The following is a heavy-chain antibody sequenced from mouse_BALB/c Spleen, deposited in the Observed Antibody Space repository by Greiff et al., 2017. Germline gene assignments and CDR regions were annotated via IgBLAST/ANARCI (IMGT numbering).Heavy chain of an antibody. CDR3: ARDENAMDY. CDR1: GFTFTDYY. Sequence: DVKLVESGGGLVQPGGSLRLSCATSGFTFTDYYMSWVRQPPGKALEWLGFIRNKANGYTTEYSASVKGRFTISRDNSQSILYLQMNTLRAEDSATYYCARDENAMDYWGQGTSVTVSS. J-gene: IGHJ4*01. V-gene: IGHV7-3*02. CDR2: IRNKANGYTT.